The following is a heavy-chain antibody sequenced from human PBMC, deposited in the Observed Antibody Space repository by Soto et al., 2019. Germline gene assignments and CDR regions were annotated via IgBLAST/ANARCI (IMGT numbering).Heavy chain of an antibody. J-gene: IGHJ6*01. CDR2: IIPIFGTA. D-gene: IGHD3-3*01. V-gene: IGHV1-69*13. CDR1: GGTFSSYA. CDR3: ASVLRFLGSYYYVMEV. Sequence: SVKVSSKASGGTFSSYAIGSLRQAPGQGLEWMGGIIPIFGTANYAQKFQGRVTITADESTSTAYMELSSLRSEDTAVYYCASVLRFLGSYYYVMEVWVKGTSVTVSS.